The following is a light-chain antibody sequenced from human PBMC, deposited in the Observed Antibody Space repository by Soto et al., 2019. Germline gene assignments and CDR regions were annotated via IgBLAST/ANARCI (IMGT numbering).Light chain of an antibody. CDR2: GAS. CDR3: QQYGSSPIT. Sequence: EIVMTQSPATLSVSPVERATLSCMASQGVFSNLAWYQQKPGQAPRLLIYGASSRATGIPDRFSGSGSGTDFTLTISRLEPEDFAVYYCQQYGSSPITFGQGTRLEIK. V-gene: IGKV3-20*01. CDR1: QGVFSN. J-gene: IGKJ5*01.